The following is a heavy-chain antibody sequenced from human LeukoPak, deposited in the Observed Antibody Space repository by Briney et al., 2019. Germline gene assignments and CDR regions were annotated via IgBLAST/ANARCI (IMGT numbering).Heavy chain of an antibody. CDR2: INPNSGGT. D-gene: IGHD4-17*01. Sequence: GASVKVSCKASGYAFTGYYMHWVRQAPGQGLEWMGWINPNSGGTNYAQKFQGRVTMTRDTSISTAYMELSRLRSDDTAVYYCARVDDYGDYVGYWGQGTLVTVSS. CDR1: GYAFTGYY. CDR3: ARVDDYGDYVGY. V-gene: IGHV1-2*02. J-gene: IGHJ4*02.